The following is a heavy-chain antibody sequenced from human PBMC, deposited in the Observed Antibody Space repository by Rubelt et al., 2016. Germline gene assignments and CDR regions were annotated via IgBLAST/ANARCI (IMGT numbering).Heavy chain of an antibody. Sequence: QVQLQESGPGLVKPSETLSLTCIVSGGPISSYYWSWIRQSPGKGLEWIGYIYDSGSTHYNPYLKRRVTLSVDTSKNQFPLDLDSVTAPDTAGYSCARRRTTLGGDFYFDSWGQGLLVTVSS. D-gene: IGHD1-14*01. CDR3: ARRRTTLGGDFYFDS. J-gene: IGHJ4*02. V-gene: IGHV4-59*08. CDR2: IYDSGST. CDR1: GGPISSYY.